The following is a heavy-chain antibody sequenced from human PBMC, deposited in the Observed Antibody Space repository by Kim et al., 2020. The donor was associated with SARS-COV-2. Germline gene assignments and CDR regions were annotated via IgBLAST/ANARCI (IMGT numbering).Heavy chain of an antibody. Sequence: SETLSLTCSVSGGSMTAYYWSWIRQPPGKGLEWVAYIYSSGDVKYNISLKSRVTMSLDTSKSRVSLTLNSVTAADTAIYYCGRAGRPLEGYNDFWGPGTLVTVSS. CDR1: GGSMTAYY. CDR3: GRAGRPLEGYNDF. CDR2: IYSSGDV. J-gene: IGHJ4*02. D-gene: IGHD5-12*01. V-gene: IGHV4-59*13.